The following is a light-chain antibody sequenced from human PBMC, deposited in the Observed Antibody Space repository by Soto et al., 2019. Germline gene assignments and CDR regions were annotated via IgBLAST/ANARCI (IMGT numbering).Light chain of an antibody. CDR1: QGISSY. CDR3: QHYNSYSEA. J-gene: IGKJ1*01. CDR2: KAS. V-gene: IGKV1D-8*03. Sequence: VIWLTQSSSLLSASTGDRFTISCRMSQGISSYLAWYQQKPGKAPKLLIYKASTLKSGVPSRFSGSGSGTEFTLTISSLQPDDFATYYCQHYNSYSEAFGQGTKVDIK.